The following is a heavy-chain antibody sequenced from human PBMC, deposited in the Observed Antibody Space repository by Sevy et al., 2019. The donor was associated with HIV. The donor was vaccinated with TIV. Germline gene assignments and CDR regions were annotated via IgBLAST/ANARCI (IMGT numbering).Heavy chain of an antibody. Sequence: GESLKISCKGSGSIFSDYWIAWVRQMPGKGLEWIGITYPDDSDTRYSPSFQGQVFISADKSINTVYLQWSSLKASDSAMYYCAGGLSITGWKYWGQGTLVTVSS. CDR2: TYPDDSDT. J-gene: IGHJ4*02. CDR3: AGGLSITGWKY. D-gene: IGHD6-19*01. CDR1: GSIFSDYW. V-gene: IGHV5-51*01.